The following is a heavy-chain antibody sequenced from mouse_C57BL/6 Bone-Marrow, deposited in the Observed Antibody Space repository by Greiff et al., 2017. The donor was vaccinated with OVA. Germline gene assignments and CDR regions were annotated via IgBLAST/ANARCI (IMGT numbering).Heavy chain of an antibody. Sequence: EVQLQESGAELVRPGASVKLSCTASGFNIKDDYMHWVKQRPEQGLEWIGWIDPENGDTEYASKFQGKATITADTSSNTAYLQLSSLTSEDTAVYYCRIYYYGSGAYYYAMDYWGQGTSVTVSS. CDR1: GFNIKDDY. V-gene: IGHV14-4*01. D-gene: IGHD1-1*01. CDR2: IDPENGDT. J-gene: IGHJ4*01. CDR3: RIYYYGSGAYYYAMDY.